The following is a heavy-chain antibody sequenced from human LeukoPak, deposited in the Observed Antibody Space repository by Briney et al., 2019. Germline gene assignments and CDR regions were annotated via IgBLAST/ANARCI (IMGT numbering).Heavy chain of an antibody. V-gene: IGHV4-59*01. D-gene: IGHD6-19*01. Sequence: SETLSLTCIVSGGSISSYYWSWIRQPPGKGLEWIWYIYYSGSTNYNPSLKSRVSISVDTSKNQFSLNLSSVTAADTAVYYCARGHGSGWSGFDYWGQGTLVTVSS. CDR2: IYYSGST. CDR3: ARGHGSGWSGFDY. CDR1: GGSISSYY. J-gene: IGHJ4*02.